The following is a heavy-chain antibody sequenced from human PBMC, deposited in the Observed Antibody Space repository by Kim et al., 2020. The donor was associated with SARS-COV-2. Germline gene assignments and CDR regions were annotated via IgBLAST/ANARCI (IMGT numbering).Heavy chain of an antibody. J-gene: IGHJ4*02. V-gene: IGHV3-23*01. CDR3: AKVFRSIVVVVAATNYFDY. Sequence: GRFTISRDNSKNTLYLQMNSLRAEDTAVYYCAKVFRSIVVVVAATNYFDYWGQGTLVTVSS. D-gene: IGHD2-15*01.